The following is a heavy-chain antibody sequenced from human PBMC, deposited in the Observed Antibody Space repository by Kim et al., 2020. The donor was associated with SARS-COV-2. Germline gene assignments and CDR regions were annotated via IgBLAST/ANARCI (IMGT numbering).Heavy chain of an antibody. Sequence: GGSLRLSCAASGFTFSSYAMSWVRQAPGKGLEWVSAISGSGGSTYYSDSVKGRFTISRDNSKNTLYLQMNSLRAEDTAVYYCAKDAARIAVALLWFDPWGQGNLVTVSS. CDR3: AKDAARIAVALLWFDP. D-gene: IGHD6-19*01. CDR1: GFTFSSYA. CDR2: ISGSGGST. J-gene: IGHJ5*02. V-gene: IGHV3-23*01.